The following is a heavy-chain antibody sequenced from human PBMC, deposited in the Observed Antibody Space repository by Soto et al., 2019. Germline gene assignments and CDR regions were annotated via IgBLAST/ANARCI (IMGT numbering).Heavy chain of an antibody. Sequence: ETLSLTCTVSGGSVSSGSYYWSWIRQPPGKGLEWIGYIYYSGSTNYNPSLKSRVTISVDTSKNQFSLKLSSVTAADTAVYYCARETGTSPFDYWGQGTLVTVSS. CDR3: ARETGTSPFDY. CDR1: GGSVSSGSYY. CDR2: IYYSGST. D-gene: IGHD1-7*01. V-gene: IGHV4-61*01. J-gene: IGHJ4*02.